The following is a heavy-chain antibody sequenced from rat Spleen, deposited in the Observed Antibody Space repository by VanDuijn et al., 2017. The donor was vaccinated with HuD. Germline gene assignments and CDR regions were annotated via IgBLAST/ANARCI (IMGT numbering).Heavy chain of an antibody. Sequence: VQLKESGPGLVKPSLTLSLTCTVSGFSLSSYGVIWVRQPPGKGLEWVTTIIYDGSRTYYRDSVRGRFTISSDNAKTTLYLQMDSLRSEDTATYYCARPTEGIAWFAYWGQGTLVTVSS. CDR2: IIYDGSRT. CDR1: GFSLSSYG. D-gene: IGHD1-11*01. CDR3: ARPTEGIAWFAY. V-gene: IGHV5-29*01. J-gene: IGHJ3*01.